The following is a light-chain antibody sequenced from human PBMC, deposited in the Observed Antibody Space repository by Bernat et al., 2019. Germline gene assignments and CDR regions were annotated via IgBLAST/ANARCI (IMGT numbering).Light chain of an antibody. CDR3: QSADSSGTYLWV. Sequence: SYELTQPPPVSVSPGQTARITCSGDALPKQYAYWYQQKPGQAPVLMIYKDNERPSGIPERFSGPSSGTTVTLTISGVQAEDEADYYCQSADSSGTYLWVFGGGTKLTVL. J-gene: IGLJ3*02. CDR2: KDN. V-gene: IGLV3-25*03. CDR1: ALPKQY.